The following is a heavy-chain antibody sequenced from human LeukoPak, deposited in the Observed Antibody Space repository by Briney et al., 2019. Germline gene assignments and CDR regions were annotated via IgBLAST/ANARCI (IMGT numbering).Heavy chain of an antibody. Sequence: PSETLSLTCTVSGGSISSYYWSWIRQPPGKGLEWIGYIYSSGNTNYNPSLRSRVTISVDTSKNHFSLKLSSVTAADTAVYYCAGHPPRGDGGLPFDYWGQGTLVTVSS. D-gene: IGHD4-17*01. CDR2: IYSSGNT. J-gene: IGHJ4*02. CDR3: AGHPPRGDGGLPFDY. CDR1: GGSISSYY. V-gene: IGHV4-59*01.